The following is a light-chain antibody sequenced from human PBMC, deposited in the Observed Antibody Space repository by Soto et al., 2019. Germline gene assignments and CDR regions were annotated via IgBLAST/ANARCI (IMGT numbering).Light chain of an antibody. CDR1: QGISSY. CDR2: AAS. Sequence: AIRMTQSPSSFSASTGDRVTITCRASQGISSYLAWYQQKPGKAPKLLIYAASTLQSGVPSRFSGSGSGTDFTLTISCLQSEDFATYYCQQYYSYPVFGGGTNVDIK. J-gene: IGKJ4*01. CDR3: QQYYSYPV. V-gene: IGKV1-8*01.